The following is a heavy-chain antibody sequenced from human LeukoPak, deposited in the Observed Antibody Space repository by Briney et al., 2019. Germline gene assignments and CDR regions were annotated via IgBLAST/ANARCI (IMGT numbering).Heavy chain of an antibody. Sequence: SETLSLTCTVSGGSISSGGYYWSWIRQHPGKGLEWIGYIYYSGSTYYNPSLKSRVTISVDTSKNQFSLKLSSVTAADTAVYYCARRGYDILTGYYYYGMDVWGQGTTVTVSS. CDR3: ARRGYDILTGYYYYGMDV. CDR1: GGSISSGGYY. V-gene: IGHV4-31*03. D-gene: IGHD3-9*01. J-gene: IGHJ6*02. CDR2: IYYSGST.